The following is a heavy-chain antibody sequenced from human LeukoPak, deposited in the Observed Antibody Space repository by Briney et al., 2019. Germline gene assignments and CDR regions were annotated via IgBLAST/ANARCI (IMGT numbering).Heavy chain of an antibody. CDR2: ISGSGGST. CDR3: AKDVGRTRVGPLDY. CDR1: GFTFSSYA. D-gene: IGHD3/OR15-3a*01. Sequence: GGSLRLSCAASGFTFSSYAMSWVRQAPGKGLEWVSAISGSGGSTYYADSVKGRFTISRDNSKNTLYLQMNSLRAEDTAVYYCAKDVGRTRVGPLDYWGQGTLVTVSS. V-gene: IGHV3-23*01. J-gene: IGHJ4*02.